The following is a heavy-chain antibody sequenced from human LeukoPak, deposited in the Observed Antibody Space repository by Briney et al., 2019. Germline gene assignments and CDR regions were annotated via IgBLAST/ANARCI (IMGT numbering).Heavy chain of an antibody. Sequence: SQTLSLTCTVSGGSINSPDHYWSWIRQPPGKGLEWAGYIFSTGSTYYNPSLQSRITISLDKSTSQFFLKLASVTAADTAVYFCARDRGGWLRPYFDSWGQGTLVTVSS. J-gene: IGHJ4*02. D-gene: IGHD5-12*01. CDR2: IFSTGST. V-gene: IGHV4-30-4*08. CDR3: ARDRGGWLRPYFDS. CDR1: GGSINSPDHY.